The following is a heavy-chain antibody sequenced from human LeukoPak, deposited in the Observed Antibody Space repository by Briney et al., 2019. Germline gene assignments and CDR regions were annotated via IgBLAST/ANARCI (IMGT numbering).Heavy chain of an antibody. V-gene: IGHV4-39*01. J-gene: IGHJ6*03. CDR1: GGSISSYY. D-gene: IGHD2-2*02. CDR3: ARLLGYCSSTSCYTGYYMDV. CDR2: IYYSGST. Sequence: PSETLSLTCTVSGGSISSYYWGWIRQPPGKGLEWIGSIYYSGSTYYNPSLKSRVTISVDTSKNQFSLKLSSVTAADTAVYYCARLLGYCSSTSCYTGYYMDVWGKGTTVTVSS.